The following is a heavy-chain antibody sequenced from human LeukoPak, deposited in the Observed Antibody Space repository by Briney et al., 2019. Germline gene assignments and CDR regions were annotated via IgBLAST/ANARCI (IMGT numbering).Heavy chain of an antibody. V-gene: IGHV4-61*02. CDR1: GGFISSGSYY. Sequence: PSETLSLTCTVYGGFISSGSYYWSWIRQPAWKGLEWIGRIYTSGSTNYNPSLKSRVTISVDTSKTQFSLKLSSVTAADTAVYYCARDLGSGYSYGYRAFDIWGQGTMVTVSS. CDR2: IYTSGST. D-gene: IGHD5-18*01. J-gene: IGHJ3*02. CDR3: ARDLGSGYSYGYRAFDI.